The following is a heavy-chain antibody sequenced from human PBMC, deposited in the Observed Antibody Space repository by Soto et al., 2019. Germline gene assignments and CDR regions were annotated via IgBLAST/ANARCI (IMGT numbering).Heavy chain of an antibody. CDR2: ISYDGSNK. Sequence: QVQLVESGGGVVQPGRSLRLSCAASGFTFSSYAMHWVRQAPGKGLEWVAVISYDGSNKYYADSVKGRFTISRDNSKNTLYLQMNSLRAEDTAVYYCARSSGQQLVPGAFDIWGQGTMVTVSS. CDR1: GFTFSSYA. J-gene: IGHJ3*02. V-gene: IGHV3-30-3*01. D-gene: IGHD6-13*01. CDR3: ARSSGQQLVPGAFDI.